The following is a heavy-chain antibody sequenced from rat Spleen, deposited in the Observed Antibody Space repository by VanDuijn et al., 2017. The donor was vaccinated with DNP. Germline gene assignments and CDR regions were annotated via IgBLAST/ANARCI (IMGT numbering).Heavy chain of an antibody. V-gene: IGHV5-46*01. CDR2: ISTSGGST. CDR1: GFTFSSFP. J-gene: IGHJ2*01. CDR3: TGNPHIRTAAPVDY. D-gene: IGHD3-8*01. Sequence: EVQLVESGGGLVQPGRSMKLSCAASGFTFSSFPMAWVRQAPTKGLEWVATISTSGGSTYYRDSVKGRFTISRDNAKSTLYLQVNRLRSEETATYYCTGNPHIRTAAPVDYWGKGVMVTVSS.